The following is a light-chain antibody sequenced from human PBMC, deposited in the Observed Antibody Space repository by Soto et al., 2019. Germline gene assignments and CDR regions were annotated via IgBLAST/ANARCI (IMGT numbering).Light chain of an antibody. CDR1: TSNIGAAMD. CDR3: QSYDNSLSGHVV. J-gene: IGLJ2*01. CDR2: SDN. Sequence: QSVLTQPPSVSGAPGQSVTISCTGSTSNIGAAMDVHWYQQFPGMAPKLLIYSDNNRPSGVPDRFSGARSGTSASLAIAGLQTDDEAVYYCQSYDNSLSGHVVFGGGTKVTVL. V-gene: IGLV1-40*01.